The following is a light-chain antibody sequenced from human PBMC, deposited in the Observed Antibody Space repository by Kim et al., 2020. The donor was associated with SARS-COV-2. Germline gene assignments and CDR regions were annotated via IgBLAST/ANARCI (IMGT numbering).Light chain of an antibody. CDR2: QDN. Sequence: SYELTQPPSVSVSPGQTASITCSGDTLGDKYGCWYQHKPGQSPVLVIYQDNKRPSGIPERFSGSNSGTTATLTISGTQAMDEADYYFQAWDSSNVIFGGGTQLTVL. CDR1: TLGDKY. V-gene: IGLV3-1*01. CDR3: QAWDSSNVI. J-gene: IGLJ2*01.